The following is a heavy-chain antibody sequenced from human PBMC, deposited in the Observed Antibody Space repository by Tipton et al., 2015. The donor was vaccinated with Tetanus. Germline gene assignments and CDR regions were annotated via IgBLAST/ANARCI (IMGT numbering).Heavy chain of an antibody. D-gene: IGHD1-26*01. CDR3: ATGVGYYYDS. CDR2: VNGDGSVT. CDR1: GFTFSDFH. Sequence: SLRLSCAASGFTFSDFHMSWIRQAPGRGLVWLSRVNGDGSVTKYADSVKGRFTIARDNAKNTLYLQMSSLRPDDTAVYYCATGVGYYYDSWGQGTLVTVSS. J-gene: IGHJ4*02. V-gene: IGHV3-74*01.